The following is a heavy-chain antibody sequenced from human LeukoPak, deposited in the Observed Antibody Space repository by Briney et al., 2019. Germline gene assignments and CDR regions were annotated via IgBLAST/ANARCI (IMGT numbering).Heavy chain of an antibody. CDR3: ARGSSGWFRRVYNWFDP. D-gene: IGHD6-19*01. J-gene: IGHJ5*02. Sequence: SETQSLTCAVYGGSFSGYYWSWIRQPPGKGLEWIGEINHSGSTNYNPSLKSRVTISVDTSKNQFSLKLSSVTAADTAVYYCARGSSGWFRRVYNWFDPWGQGTLVTVSS. CDR2: INHSGST. V-gene: IGHV4-34*01. CDR1: GGSFSGYY.